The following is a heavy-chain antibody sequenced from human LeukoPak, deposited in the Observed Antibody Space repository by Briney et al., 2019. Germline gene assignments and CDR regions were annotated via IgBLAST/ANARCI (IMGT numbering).Heavy chain of an antibody. CDR3: ARVPRRGDQFDP. Sequence: ASVKVSRKASGYTFTSYYIHWVRQAPGQGLEWMGTIYPGGGSTSYAQKFQGRVTMTRSPSITTAYMELTSLTYEDTAVYYCARVPRRGDQFDPWGQGTLVTVSS. CDR2: IYPGGGST. CDR1: GYTFTSYY. D-gene: IGHD3-10*01. V-gene: IGHV1-46*01. J-gene: IGHJ5*02.